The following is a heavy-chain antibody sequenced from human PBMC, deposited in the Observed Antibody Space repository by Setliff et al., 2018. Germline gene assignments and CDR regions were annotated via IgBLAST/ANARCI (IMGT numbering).Heavy chain of an antibody. CDR1: GGTFTNYG. Sequence: GASVKVSCKASGGTFTNYGVSWVRQAPGQGLEWMGGTIPLFGTTDYAQKFHGRVTIITDESTSTAYMELRSLTSDDTAVYYCARGPLDFVVRPAAAKFDYWGQGSLVTVSS. V-gene: IGHV1-69*05. CDR3: ARGPLDFVVRPAAAKFDY. CDR2: TIPLFGTT. D-gene: IGHD2-2*01. J-gene: IGHJ4*02.